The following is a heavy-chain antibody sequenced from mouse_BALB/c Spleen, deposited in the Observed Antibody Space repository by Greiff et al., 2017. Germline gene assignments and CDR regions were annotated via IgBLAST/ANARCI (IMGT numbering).Heavy chain of an antibody. CDR3: ARDGDYYGSSYGAMDY. CDR2: IWGDGST. J-gene: IGHJ4*01. CDR1: GFSLTGYG. Sequence: QVQLQQSGPGLVAPSQSLSITCTVSGFSLTGYGVNWVRQPPGKGLEWLGMIWGDGSTDYNSAFKSRLSISKDNSKSQVFLKMNSLQTDDTARYYCARDGDYYGSSYGAMDYWGQGTSVTVSS. D-gene: IGHD1-1*01. V-gene: IGHV2-6-7*01.